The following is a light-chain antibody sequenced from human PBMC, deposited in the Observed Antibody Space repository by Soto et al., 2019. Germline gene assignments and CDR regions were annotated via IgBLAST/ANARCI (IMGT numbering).Light chain of an antibody. Sequence: DIVMTQSPDSLAVSLGERATINCKSSQILYSSNNKNYLAWYQQKPGHPPELLIYWASTRESGVPDRFSGSGSGTDFTLTISSLQAEDVAVYCCQQYYSTPWTFGQGTKVEIK. CDR1: QILYSSNNKNY. CDR2: WAS. V-gene: IGKV4-1*01. CDR3: QQYYSTPWT. J-gene: IGKJ1*01.